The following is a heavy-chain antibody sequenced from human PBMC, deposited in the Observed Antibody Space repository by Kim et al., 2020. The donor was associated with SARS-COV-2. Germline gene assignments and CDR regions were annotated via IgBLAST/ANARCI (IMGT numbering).Heavy chain of an antibody. V-gene: IGHV1-18*01. CDR2: ISAYNGNT. CDR1: GYTFTSYG. D-gene: IGHD2-2*01. CDR3: ARDSDCSSTSCYYLYYYYYGMDV. Sequence: ASVKVSCKASGYTFTSYGISWVRQAPGQGLEWMGWISAYNGNTNYAQKLQGRVTMTTDTSTSTAYMELRSLRSDDTAVYYCARDSDCSSTSCYYLYYYYYGMDVWGQGTTVTVSS. J-gene: IGHJ6*02.